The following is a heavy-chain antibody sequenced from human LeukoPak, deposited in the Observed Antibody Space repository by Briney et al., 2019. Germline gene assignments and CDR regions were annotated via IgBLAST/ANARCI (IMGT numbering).Heavy chain of an antibody. V-gene: IGHV4-59*08. CDR3: ARTSSGWYGAFDI. J-gene: IGHJ3*02. CDR1: GGSISSYY. D-gene: IGHD6-19*01. CDR2: IYYSGST. Sequence: PSETLSLTCTVSGGSISSYYWSWIRQPPGKGLEWIGYIYYSGSTNYNPSLKSRVTISADTSKNQFSLKLSSVTAADTAVYYCARTSSGWYGAFDIWGQGTMVTVSS.